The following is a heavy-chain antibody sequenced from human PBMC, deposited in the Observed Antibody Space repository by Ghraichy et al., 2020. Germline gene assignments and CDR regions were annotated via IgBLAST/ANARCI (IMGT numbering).Heavy chain of an antibody. CDR1: GFTVSSNY. V-gene: IGHV3-53*04. J-gene: IGHJ6*02. CDR2: IYSGGST. CDR3: AREVMVYANQNYYYGMDV. Sequence: GESLNISCAASGFTVSSNYMSWVRQAPGKGLEWVSVIYSGGSTYYADSVKGRFTISRHNSKNTLYLQMNSLRAEDTAVYYCAREVMVYANQNYYYGMDVWGQGTTVTVSS. D-gene: IGHD2-8*01.